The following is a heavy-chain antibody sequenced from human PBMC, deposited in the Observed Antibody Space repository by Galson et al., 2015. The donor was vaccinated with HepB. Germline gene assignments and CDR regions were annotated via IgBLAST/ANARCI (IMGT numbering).Heavy chain of an antibody. V-gene: IGHV4-34*10. D-gene: IGHD2-8*01. Sequence: APGKGLEWIGDINRGGSTHYNPSLKSRILLSVDTSKNQFSLKLTSVTAADTAVYYCTRVCSNENRSCSHMGSWGQGTLVAVSS. J-gene: IGHJ5*02. CDR3: TRVCSNENRSCSHMGS. CDR2: INRGGST.